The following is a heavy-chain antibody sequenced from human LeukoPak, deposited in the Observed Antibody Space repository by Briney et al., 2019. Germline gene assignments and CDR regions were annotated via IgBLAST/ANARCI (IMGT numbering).Heavy chain of an antibody. Sequence: SVAVSFMSSGYTFTDYYLHWVRQAPGQGREWMGWINPNSGGTNYAQNFQGRVTMTRDMSINTAYMELSRVRSDDTAVYYCARYEARGVCFEYWGQGTLVPVLS. V-gene: IGHV1-2*02. CDR1: GYTFTDYY. CDR2: INPNSGGT. J-gene: IGHJ4*02. CDR3: ARYEARGVCFEY. D-gene: IGHD3-10*01.